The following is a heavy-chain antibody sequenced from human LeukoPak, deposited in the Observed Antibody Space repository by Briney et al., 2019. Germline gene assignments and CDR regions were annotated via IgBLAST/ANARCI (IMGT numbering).Heavy chain of an antibody. CDR2: IIPIFGTA. V-gene: IGHV1-69*13. J-gene: IGHJ6*02. D-gene: IGHD6-6*01. Sequence: ASVKVSCKASGGTFINYAISWVRQAPGQGLEWMGGIIPIFGTANYAQKFQGRVTITADESTSTANMELSSLRSEDTAVYYCARTVVYSSSSPYYYGMDVWGQGTTVTVSS. CDR1: GGTFINYA. CDR3: ARTVVYSSSSPYYYGMDV.